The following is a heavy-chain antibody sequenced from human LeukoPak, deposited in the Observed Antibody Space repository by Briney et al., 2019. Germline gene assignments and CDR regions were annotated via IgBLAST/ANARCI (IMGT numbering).Heavy chain of an antibody. CDR3: ARGGGYSYVLPGY. CDR1: GFTFSSHW. D-gene: IGHD5-18*01. CDR2: VNSDGSST. Sequence: TGGSLRLSCAASGFTFSSHWMHWVRQAPGKGLVWDSRVNSDGSSTSYADSVKGRFTISRDSAKNTLYLQMNSLRAEDTAVYYCARGGGYSYVLPGYWGQGTLVTVSS. V-gene: IGHV3-74*01. J-gene: IGHJ4*02.